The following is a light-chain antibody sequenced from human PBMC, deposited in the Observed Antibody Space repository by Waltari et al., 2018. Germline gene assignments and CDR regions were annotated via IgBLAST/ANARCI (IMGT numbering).Light chain of an antibody. CDR2: SNY. CDR1: GANIGSNT. V-gene: IGLV1-44*01. J-gene: IGLJ3*02. Sequence: QSVLTQPPSASGTPGQRVTIPCSWSGANIGSNTVAWYQQLPGTAPKLLMYSNYERPSGVPDRFSGSKSGTSASLAISGLQSEDEAEYYCAAWDDSLNSPVFGGGSKLTVL. CDR3: AAWDDSLNSPV.